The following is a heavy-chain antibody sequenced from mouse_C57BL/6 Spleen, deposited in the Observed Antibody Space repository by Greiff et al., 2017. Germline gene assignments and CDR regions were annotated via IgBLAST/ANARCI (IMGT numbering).Heavy chain of an antibody. D-gene: IGHD2-4*01. V-gene: IGHV7-3*01. CDR1: GFTFPDYY. CDR3: ARYEVDDYVFDY. J-gene: IGHJ2*01. CDR2: IRNKANGYTT. Sequence: EVMLVESGGGLVQPGGSLSLSCAASGFTFPDYYMSWVRQPPGKALEWLGFIRNKANGYTTEYSASVKGRFTISRDNSQSILYLQGNARRAKTRATYYGARYEVDDYVFDYWGQGTTRTVSS.